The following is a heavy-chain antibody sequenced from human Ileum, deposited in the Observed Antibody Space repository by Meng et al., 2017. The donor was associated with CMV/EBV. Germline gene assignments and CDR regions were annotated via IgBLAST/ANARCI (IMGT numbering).Heavy chain of an antibody. CDR2: INPNSGGT. CDR1: GYTFTDYY. Sequence: QGQLVQSGAEVKEPGASVKVSCKPSGYTFTDYYMHWVRQAPGQGLEWMGWINPNSGGTSYAQKFQGRVTMTGDTSISTGYMELSRLTSDDTAVYYCARVVGGSSGYVYWGQGTLVTVSS. D-gene: IGHD5-12*01. V-gene: IGHV1-2*02. CDR3: ARVVGGSSGYVY. J-gene: IGHJ4*02.